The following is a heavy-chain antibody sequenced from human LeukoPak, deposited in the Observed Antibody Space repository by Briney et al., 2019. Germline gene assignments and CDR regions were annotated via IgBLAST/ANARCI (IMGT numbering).Heavy chain of an antibody. CDR2: IYYSGST. D-gene: IGHD3-10*01. J-gene: IGHJ6*02. CDR1: GGSISSYY. Sequence: SETLSLTCTVSGGSISSYYWSWIRQPPGKGLEYIGYIYYSGSTNYNPSLKSRVTISVDTSKNQFSLKLSSVTAADTAVYYCARHGLWSGGNYYYGMDVWGQGTTVTVSS. V-gene: IGHV4-59*08. CDR3: ARHGLWSGGNYYYGMDV.